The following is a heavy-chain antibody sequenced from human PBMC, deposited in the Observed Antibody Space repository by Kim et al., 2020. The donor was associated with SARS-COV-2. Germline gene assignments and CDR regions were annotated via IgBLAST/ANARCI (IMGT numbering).Heavy chain of an antibody. CDR3: ATDLVLDY. CDR1: GMLFRRYW. D-gene: IGHD3-10*01. CDR2: INEDGTET. V-gene: IGHV3-7*03. J-gene: IGHJ4*02. Sequence: GGSLRLSCSVSGMLFRRYWMTWVRQAPGQGPEWVANINEDGTETNYVDSVRGRFTISRDNGKTSLYLHLNKVTADDTATYYCATDLVLDYWGQGVLVIVPS.